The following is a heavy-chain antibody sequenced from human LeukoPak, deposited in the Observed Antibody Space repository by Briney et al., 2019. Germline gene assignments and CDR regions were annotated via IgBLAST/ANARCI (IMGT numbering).Heavy chain of an antibody. J-gene: IGHJ3*02. V-gene: IGHV3-7*01. CDR2: IKEDGSEK. Sequence: GGSWRLSCVVSGFTLASSWMTWVRQAPGKGREWVANIKEDGSEKHYVDSVKGRFTISRDNAKNSLHLQMNSLRAEDTAVYYCAREPGIGYAFDIWGQGTMVTVSS. CDR3: AREPGIGYAFDI. D-gene: IGHD3-10*01. CDR1: GFTLASSW.